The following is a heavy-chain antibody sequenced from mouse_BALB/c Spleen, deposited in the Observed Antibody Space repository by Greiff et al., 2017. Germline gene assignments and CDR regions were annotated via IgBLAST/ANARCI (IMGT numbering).Heavy chain of an antibody. Sequence: VQLQQSGAELVRPGSSVKISCKASGYAFSSYWMNWVKQRPGQGLEWIGQIYPGDGDTNYNGKFKGKATLTADKSSSTAYMQLSSLTSEDSAVYFCARHYDYGYYAMDYWGQGTSVTVSS. CDR2: IYPGDGDT. J-gene: IGHJ4*01. CDR3: ARHYDYGYYAMDY. CDR1: GYAFSSYW. V-gene: IGHV1-80*01. D-gene: IGHD2-4*01.